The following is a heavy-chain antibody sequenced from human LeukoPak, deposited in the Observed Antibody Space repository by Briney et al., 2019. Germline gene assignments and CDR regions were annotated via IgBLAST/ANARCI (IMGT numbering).Heavy chain of an antibody. J-gene: IGHJ4*02. CDR1: GASISCYY. CDR3: ARENPSGYYNRPIDY. Sequence: SETLSLTCTVSGASISCYYWTWIRQHPGKGLEWIGDIYYSGSIKYNPALKSRVTMSVDTSKNQFSLKLSSVTAADTAIYYCARENPSGYYNRPIDYWGQGTLVTVSS. D-gene: IGHD3-22*01. CDR2: IYYSGSI. V-gene: IGHV4-59*01.